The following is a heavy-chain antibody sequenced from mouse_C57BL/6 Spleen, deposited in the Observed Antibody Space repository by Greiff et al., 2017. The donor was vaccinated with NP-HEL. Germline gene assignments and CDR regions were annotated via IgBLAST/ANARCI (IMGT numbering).Heavy chain of an antibody. J-gene: IGHJ3*01. CDR2: ISDGGSYT. D-gene: IGHD2-4*01. CDR3: ARDDDYVPFAY. CDR1: GFTFSSYA. Sequence: EVQRVESGGGLVKPGGSLKLSCAASGFTFSSYAMSWVRQTPEKRLEWVATISDGGSYTYYPDNVKGRFTISRDNAKNNLYLQMSHLKSEDTAMYYCARDDDYVPFAYWGQGTLVTVSA. V-gene: IGHV5-4*01.